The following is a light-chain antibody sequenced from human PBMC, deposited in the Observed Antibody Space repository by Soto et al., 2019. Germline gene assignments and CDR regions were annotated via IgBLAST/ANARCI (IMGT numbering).Light chain of an antibody. CDR2: AAS. Sequence: EIVLTQSPATLSLSPGERATLSCRASQSVTIDLAWYQQKPGQAPRLLIYAASTRATGVPDRLSGSGSGTNFTLTITSLDPEDFAIHYCQQRTNRFSFGQGTKLEIK. J-gene: IGKJ2*01. CDR1: QSVTID. CDR3: QQRTNRFS. V-gene: IGKV3-11*01.